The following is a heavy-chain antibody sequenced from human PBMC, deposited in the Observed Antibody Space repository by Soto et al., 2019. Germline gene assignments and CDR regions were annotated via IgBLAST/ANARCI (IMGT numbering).Heavy chain of an antibody. V-gene: IGHV1-3*01. J-gene: IGHJ5*02. CDR3: ARGIATGQLYP. Sequence: ASVKVSCKASGYTFTRYTINWVRQAPGQRLEWMGWINPDNGNTKSSQKFQDRVIITRDTSASTAYMDLSSLRSEDTAVYYCARGIATGQLYPWGQGNLVTVSS. D-gene: IGHD2-2*01. CDR1: GYTFTRYT. CDR2: INPDNGNT.